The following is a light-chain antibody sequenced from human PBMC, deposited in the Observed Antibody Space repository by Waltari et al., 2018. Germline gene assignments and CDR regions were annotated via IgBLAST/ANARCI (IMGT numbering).Light chain of an antibody. Sequence: SVLSSSNNKNDLAWYQQKPGQPPKLLIYWASTRESGVPDRFSGSGSGTDFTLTISSLQAEDVAVYYCQQYYSTPHTFGQGTKLEIK. CDR1: SVLSSSNNKND. CDR3: QQYYSTPHT. J-gene: IGKJ2*01. V-gene: IGKV4-1*01. CDR2: WAS.